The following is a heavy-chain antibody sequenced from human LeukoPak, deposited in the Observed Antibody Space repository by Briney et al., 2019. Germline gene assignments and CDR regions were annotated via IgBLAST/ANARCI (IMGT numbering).Heavy chain of an antibody. CDR2: ISWNSGSI. CDR3: ARDGRLGYCSGGSCHY. V-gene: IGHV3-9*01. Sequence: PGGSLRLSCAASGFTFDDYAMHWVRQAPGKGLEWVSGISWNSGSIGYADSVKGRFTISRDNAKNSLYLQMNSLRAEDTAVYYCARDGRLGYCSGGSCHYWGQGTLVTVSS. CDR1: GFTFDDYA. J-gene: IGHJ4*02. D-gene: IGHD2-15*01.